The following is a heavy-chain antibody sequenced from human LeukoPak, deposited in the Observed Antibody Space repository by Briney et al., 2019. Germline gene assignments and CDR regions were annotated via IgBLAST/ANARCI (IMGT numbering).Heavy chain of an antibody. CDR3: ARPYYYGSGSYLTGFGY. J-gene: IGHJ4*02. D-gene: IGHD3-10*01. CDR2: INPNSGGT. V-gene: IGHV1-2*02. Sequence: ASVKVSCKASGYTFTGYYMYWVRQAPGQGLEWVGWINPNSGGTNYAQKFQGRVTMTRDTSISTAYMELSRLRSDDTAVYYCARPYYYGSGSYLTGFGYWGQGTLVTVSS. CDR1: GYTFTGYY.